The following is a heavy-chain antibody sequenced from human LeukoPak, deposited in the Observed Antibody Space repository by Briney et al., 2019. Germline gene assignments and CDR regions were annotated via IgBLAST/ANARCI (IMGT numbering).Heavy chain of an antibody. CDR3: ARDITGTVYGMDV. V-gene: IGHV1-18*01. CDR2: ISAYNGNT. J-gene: IGHJ6*02. CDR1: GGTFSSYA. D-gene: IGHD1-7*01. Sequence: GASVKVSCKASGGTFSSYAISWVRQAPGQGLEWMGWISAYNGNTNYAQKLQGRVTMTTDTSTSTAYMELRSLRSDDTAVYYCARDITGTVYGMDVWGQGTTVTVSS.